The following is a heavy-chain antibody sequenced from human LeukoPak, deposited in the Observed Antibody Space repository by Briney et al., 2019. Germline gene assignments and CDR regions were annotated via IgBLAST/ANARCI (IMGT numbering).Heavy chain of an antibody. CDR3: TKGGYGPNPFDY. V-gene: IGHV3-30*02. CDR1: GFTFSSYG. CDR2: IRYDGSNK. Sequence: GGSLRLSCAASGFTFSSYGMHWVRRAPGKGLEWVAFIRYDGSNKYYADSVKGRFTISRDNSKNTLYLQMNSLRAEDTAVYYCTKGGYGPNPFDYWGQGTLVTVSS. J-gene: IGHJ4*02. D-gene: IGHD5-18*01.